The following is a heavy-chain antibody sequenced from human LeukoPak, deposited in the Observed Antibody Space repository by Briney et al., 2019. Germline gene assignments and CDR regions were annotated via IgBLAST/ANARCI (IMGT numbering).Heavy chain of an antibody. J-gene: IGHJ3*02. D-gene: IGHD6-19*01. V-gene: IGHV4-39*07. CDR3: ARGSIAVARTYRVYAFDI. Sequence: SETLSLTCTVSGGSISSSSYYWGWIRQPPGKGLEWIGSIYYSGSTNYNPSLKSRVTISVDTSKNQFSLKLSSVTAADAAVYYCARGSIAVARTYRVYAFDIWGQGTMVTVSS. CDR2: IYYSGST. CDR1: GGSISSSSYY.